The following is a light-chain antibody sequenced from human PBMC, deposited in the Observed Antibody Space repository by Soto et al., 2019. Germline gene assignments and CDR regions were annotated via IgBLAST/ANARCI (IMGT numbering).Light chain of an antibody. CDR1: SSDIGGYNY. CDR3: CSYAGSYTLV. J-gene: IGLJ3*02. CDR2: DVN. V-gene: IGLV2-11*01. Sequence: QSALTQPRSVSGSPGQSVTISCTGTSSDIGGYNYVSWYQQHPGKAPKFMIYDVNKRPSGVPDRFSGSKSGNTASLTISGLQAEDDADSYCCSYAGSYTLVFGGGTKLTAL.